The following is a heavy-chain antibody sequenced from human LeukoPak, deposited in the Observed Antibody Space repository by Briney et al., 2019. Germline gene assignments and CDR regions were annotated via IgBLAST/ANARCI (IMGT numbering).Heavy chain of an antibody. V-gene: IGHV4-30-4*08. CDR1: GGSISSGDYY. CDR3: ARAVPAVNAGNYYYYYYMDV. J-gene: IGHJ6*03. D-gene: IGHD2-2*01. Sequence: SETLSLTCTVSGGSISSGDYYWSWIRQPPGKGLEWIGYTYYSGSTYYNPSLKSRVTISVDTSKNQFSLKLSSVTAADTAVYYCARAVPAVNAGNYYYYYYMDVWGKGTTVTVSS. CDR2: TYYSGST.